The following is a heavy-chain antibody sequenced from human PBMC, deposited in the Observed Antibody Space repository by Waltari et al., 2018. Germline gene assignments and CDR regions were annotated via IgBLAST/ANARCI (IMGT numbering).Heavy chain of an antibody. D-gene: IGHD6-13*01. CDR2: IYYSGST. CDR1: GGSISSSSYY. Sequence: QLQLQESGPGLVKPSETLSLTCTVSGGSISSSSYYWGWIRQPPGKGLEWIGSIYYSGSTYYNPSLKSRVTISVDTSKNQFSLKLSSVTAADTAVYYCARRQQLGPIDYWGQGTLVTVSS. V-gene: IGHV4-39*01. J-gene: IGHJ4*02. CDR3: ARRQQLGPIDY.